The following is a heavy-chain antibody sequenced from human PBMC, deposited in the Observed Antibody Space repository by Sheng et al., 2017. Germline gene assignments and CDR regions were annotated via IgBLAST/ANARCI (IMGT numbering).Heavy chain of an antibody. CDR2: IFYKGNT. J-gene: IGHJ3*02. CDR1: GGSISGYY. CDR3: ARIRMIWGXSFDI. D-gene: IGHD3-16*01. Sequence: QVQLQESGPGLVKPSETLSLNCTISGGSISGYYWSWIRQPPGKGLEWIGKIFYKGNTHYNPSLKGRVTISSDMSKNQFSLKLTSVTAADTAIYYCARIRMIWGXSFDIWGQGTMVHRLF. V-gene: IGHV4-59*01.